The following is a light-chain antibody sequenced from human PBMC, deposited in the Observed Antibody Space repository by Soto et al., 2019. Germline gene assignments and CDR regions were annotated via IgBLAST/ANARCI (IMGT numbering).Light chain of an antibody. CDR2: GAS. CDR1: QGTGNA. CDR3: LQDISSRWT. Sequence: VLERYNILCRASQGTGNALAWYQQKPGKTXKXXXYGASNLQSGVPTRFSGSGSGTDFTLAIRSLQPEDYETYHCLQDISSRWTFGQGTKVDI. J-gene: IGKJ1*01. V-gene: IGKV1-6*01.